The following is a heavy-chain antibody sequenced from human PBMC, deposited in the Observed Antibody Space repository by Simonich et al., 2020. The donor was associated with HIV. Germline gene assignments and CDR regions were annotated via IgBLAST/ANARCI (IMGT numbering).Heavy chain of an antibody. CDR1: GGSFSGYY. J-gene: IGHJ4*02. Sequence: QVQLQQWGAGLLKPSETLSLTCAVYGGSFSGYYCSWIRQPPGKGLEWIGEINHSGTTNYKASLNSRATISLDKSKNQFSLKLSSVTAADTAIYYCARRDRELILYFDYWGQGNLVTVSS. V-gene: IGHV4-34*01. D-gene: IGHD3-3*01. CDR2: INHSGTT. CDR3: ARRDRELILYFDY.